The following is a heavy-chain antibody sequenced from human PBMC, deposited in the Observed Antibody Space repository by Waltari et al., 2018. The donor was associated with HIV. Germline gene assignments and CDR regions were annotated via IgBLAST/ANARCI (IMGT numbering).Heavy chain of an antibody. D-gene: IGHD6-19*01. V-gene: IGHV1-69*12. CDR3: ATGLHSSGYFYFGF. CDR2: ISPVFTRT. J-gene: IGHJ4*02. CDR1: GGVFETYS. Sequence: QVQLVQSGAEVKKPGSSVRVSCMASGGVFETYSFSWVRQAPGQRPEWMGVISPVFTRTDYAPKFQDRVRITANEVTTTVYMDLSSLKSEDTAVYYCATGLHSSGYFYFGFWGQGTLITVSS.